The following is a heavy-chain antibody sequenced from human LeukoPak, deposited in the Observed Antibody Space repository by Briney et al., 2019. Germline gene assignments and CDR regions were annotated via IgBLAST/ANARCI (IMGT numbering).Heavy chain of an antibody. CDR3: AGQPITRYCGTSICTNWFDP. V-gene: IGHV4-39*01. D-gene: IGHD2-2*01. Sequence: SETLSLTCTVSGVSISSSDYYWGWIRQPPGEGLQWNGNIYYSGSTYYNPSLKSRVTMSVDTSKNQFSLKLSSVTAAETAVYYCAGQPITRYCGTSICTNWFDPWGQGTLVTVSA. J-gene: IGHJ5*02. CDR1: GVSISSSDYY. CDR2: IYYSGST.